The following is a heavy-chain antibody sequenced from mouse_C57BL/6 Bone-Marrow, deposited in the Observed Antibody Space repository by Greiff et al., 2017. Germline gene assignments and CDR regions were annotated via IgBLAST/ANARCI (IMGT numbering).Heavy chain of an antibody. CDR2: IDPSDSYT. V-gene: IGHV1-69*01. J-gene: IGHJ4*01. Sequence: QVQLQQPGAELVMPGASVKLSCKASGYTFTSYWMHWVKQRPGQGLEWIGEIDPSDSYTNYNQKFKGKSTLTVDKSSSTAYMQLSSLTSEDSAVYYGARGLLSMDYWGQGTSVTVSS. D-gene: IGHD2-10*01. CDR3: ARGLLSMDY. CDR1: GYTFTSYW.